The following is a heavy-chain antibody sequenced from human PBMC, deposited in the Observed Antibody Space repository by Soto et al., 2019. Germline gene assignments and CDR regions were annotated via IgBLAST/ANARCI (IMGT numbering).Heavy chain of an antibody. V-gene: IGHV4-31*03. CDR2: IYYSGST. J-gene: IGHJ4*02. CDR3: ARPPLN. CDR1: GASFSSGGYY. Sequence: QVHLQESGPGLLKPSQTLSLTCTVSGASFSSGGYYWIWIRQHPGKGLEWIGYIYYSGSTYSNPSLKTRVTISIDTSKNQFSLKLVSVTAADTAVHYCARPPLNWGQGTLVTVSS.